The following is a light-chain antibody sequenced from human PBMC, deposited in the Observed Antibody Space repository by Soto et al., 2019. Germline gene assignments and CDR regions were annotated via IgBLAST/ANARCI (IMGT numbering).Light chain of an antibody. Sequence: QSVLTQPPSASGTPGQRVTISCSGSNSNIGSNSVYWYQQLPGTAPKLLIYRNNQRPSGVPDRFSGSKSGTSASLAISGLRSEDEADYYCAAWDDSLSGVLFGGGTKLTVL. CDR1: NSNIGSNS. V-gene: IGLV1-47*01. CDR2: RNN. J-gene: IGLJ2*01. CDR3: AAWDDSLSGVL.